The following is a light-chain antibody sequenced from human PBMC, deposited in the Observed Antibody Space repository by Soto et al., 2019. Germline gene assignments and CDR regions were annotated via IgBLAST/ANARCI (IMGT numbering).Light chain of an antibody. V-gene: IGKV3-20*01. CDR3: QQYGSSSSWT. CDR1: QNVDSDY. Sequence: EVVLTQSPGTLSLSPGERVTLSCRTSQNVDSDYLAWYQQKTGQAPRLLIYGASSRATGIPDRFSGSGSGTDFTLTINRLEPEDFAVYYCQQYGSSSSWTFGQGTKVEIK. J-gene: IGKJ1*01. CDR2: GAS.